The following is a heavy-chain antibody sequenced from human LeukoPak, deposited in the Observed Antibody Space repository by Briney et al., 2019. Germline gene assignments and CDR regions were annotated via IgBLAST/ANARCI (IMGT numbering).Heavy chain of an antibody. V-gene: IGHV3-9*01. Sequence: GRSLRLSCAASGFTFDDYGMHWVRQAPGKGLEWVSGISWNSGSTGYADSVKGRFTISRDNAKNSLYLQMNSLRAEDTALYYCAKDWLYSSGYYYFDYWGQGTLVTVSS. CDR2: ISWNSGST. D-gene: IGHD6-19*01. CDR3: AKDWLYSSGYYYFDY. CDR1: GFTFDDYG. J-gene: IGHJ4*02.